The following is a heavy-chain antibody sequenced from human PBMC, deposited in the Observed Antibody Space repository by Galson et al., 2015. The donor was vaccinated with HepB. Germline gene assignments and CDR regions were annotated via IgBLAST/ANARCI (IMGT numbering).Heavy chain of an antibody. CDR1: GFTFDDYT. CDR2: ISWDGGST. J-gene: IGHJ4*02. D-gene: IGHD3-10*01. Sequence: SLRLSCAASGFTFDDYTMHWVRQAPGKGLEWVSLISWDGGSTYYADSVKGRFTISRDNSKNSLYLQMNSLRAEDTAVYYCAKDLWFGGSDYWGQGTLVTVSS. V-gene: IGHV3-43*01. CDR3: AKDLWFGGSDY.